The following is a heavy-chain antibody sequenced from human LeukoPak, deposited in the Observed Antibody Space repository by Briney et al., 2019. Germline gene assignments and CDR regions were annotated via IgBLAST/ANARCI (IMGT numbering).Heavy chain of an antibody. Sequence: VASVKVSCKASGYTFTGYYMHWVRQAPGQGLGWMGWINPNSGGTNYAQKFQGRVTMTRDTSISTAYMELSRLRSDDTAVYYCARTPGGAAIYDYWGQGTLVTVSS. D-gene: IGHD5-12*01. J-gene: IGHJ4*02. CDR2: INPNSGGT. CDR1: GYTFTGYY. CDR3: ARTPGGAAIYDY. V-gene: IGHV1-2*02.